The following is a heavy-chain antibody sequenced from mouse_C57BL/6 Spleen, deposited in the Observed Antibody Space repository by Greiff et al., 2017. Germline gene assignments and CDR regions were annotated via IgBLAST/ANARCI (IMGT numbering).Heavy chain of an antibody. CDR3: ARQGYGNYAWFAY. D-gene: IGHD2-10*02. CDR1: GFTFSDYG. Sequence: EVQGVESGGGLVQPGGSLKLSCAASGFTFSDYGMAWVRQAPRKGPEWVAFISNLAYSIYYADTVTGRFTISRENAKNTLYLEMSSLRSEDTAMYYCARQGYGNYAWFAYWGQGTLVTVSA. V-gene: IGHV5-15*01. J-gene: IGHJ3*01. CDR2: ISNLAYSI.